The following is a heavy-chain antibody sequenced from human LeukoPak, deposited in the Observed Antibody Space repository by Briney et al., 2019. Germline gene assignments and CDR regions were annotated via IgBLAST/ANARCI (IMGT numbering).Heavy chain of an antibody. J-gene: IGHJ4*02. Sequence: GGSLKLSCAASGFTFSSYAMSWVRQAPGKGLEWVSAISGSGGSTYYADSVKGRFTISRDNSKNTLYLQMNSLRAEDTAVYYCAKVPGGRSYFDYWGQGTLVTVSS. CDR2: ISGSGGST. CDR1: GFTFSSYA. V-gene: IGHV3-23*01. CDR3: AKVPGGRSYFDY. D-gene: IGHD3-10*01.